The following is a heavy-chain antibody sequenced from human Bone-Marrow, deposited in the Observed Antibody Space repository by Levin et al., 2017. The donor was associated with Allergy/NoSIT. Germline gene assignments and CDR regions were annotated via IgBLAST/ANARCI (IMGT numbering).Heavy chain of an antibody. Sequence: ASVKVSCKVSGYSFTHYGISWVRQAPGEGLEWMGWISAYNGNTNYAQKFQGRVTITTDTSTSTAYMELRSLRSDDTAVYYCARDLGHSKYDYWGQGTLVSVSS. J-gene: IGHJ4*02. CDR1: GYSFTHYG. V-gene: IGHV1-18*01. CDR2: ISAYNGNT. D-gene: IGHD4-11*01. CDR3: ARDLGHSKYDY.